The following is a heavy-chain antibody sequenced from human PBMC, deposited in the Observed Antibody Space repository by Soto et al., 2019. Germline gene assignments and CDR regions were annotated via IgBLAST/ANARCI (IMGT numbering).Heavy chain of an antibody. V-gene: IGHV4-31*03. D-gene: IGHD1-1*01. Sequence: PSETLSLTCTVSGASISSGYYWSWIRQHPGKGLEWIGYIYHSGITSYNPPLKSRTTISVDTSKNQFSLKLSSVTAADTAVYYCARGDWMTAYFQHWGQGTLVTVSS. CDR1: GASISSGYY. CDR3: ARGDWMTAYFQH. J-gene: IGHJ1*01. CDR2: IYHSGIT.